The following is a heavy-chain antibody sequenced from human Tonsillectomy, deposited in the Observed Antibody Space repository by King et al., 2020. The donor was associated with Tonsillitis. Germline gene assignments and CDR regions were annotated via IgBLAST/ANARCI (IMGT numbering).Heavy chain of an antibody. CDR3: AKAIAAAKISLDH. CDR2: ITGSGGTT. J-gene: IGHJ4*02. Sequence: VQLVESGGDLVQPGGSLRLSCAASGFTFSGFAMTWVRQAPGKGLEWVSTITGSGGTTYYADSVKGRFTISGDNSKSTVYLQMNSLRAEDTAVYYCAKAIAAAKISLDHWGRGTLVTVSS. CDR1: GFTFSGFA. D-gene: IGHD6-13*01. V-gene: IGHV3-23*04.